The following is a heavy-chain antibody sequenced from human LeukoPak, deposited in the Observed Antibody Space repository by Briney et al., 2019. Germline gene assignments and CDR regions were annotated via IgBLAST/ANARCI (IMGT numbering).Heavy chain of an antibody. CDR2: IYYSGST. D-gene: IGHD3-9*01. V-gene: IGHV4-59*08. CDR1: GGSISSYY. CDR3: ASLPNYDILTGYYPSDY. J-gene: IGHJ4*02. Sequence: SETLSLTCTVSGGSISSYYWSWIRQPPGKGLEWIGYIYYSGSTNYNPSLKSRVTISVDTSKNQFSLKLSSVTAADTAVYYCASLPNYDILTGYYPSDYWGQGTLVTVSS.